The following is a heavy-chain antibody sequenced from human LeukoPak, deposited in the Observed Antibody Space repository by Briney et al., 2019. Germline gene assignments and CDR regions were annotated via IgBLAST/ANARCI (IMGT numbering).Heavy chain of an antibody. D-gene: IGHD6-6*01. V-gene: IGHV1-18*04. CDR1: GHTFTGYY. CDR2: INANSGDT. J-gene: IGHJ6*03. CDR3: ARTGIAARRGFYYYYYMDV. Sequence: ASVKVSCKASGHTFTGYYMHWVRQAPGQGLEWMGWINANSGDTNYAQKLQGRVTMTTDTSTSTAYMELRSLRSDDTAVYYCARTGIAARRGFYYYYYMDVWGKGTTVTVSS.